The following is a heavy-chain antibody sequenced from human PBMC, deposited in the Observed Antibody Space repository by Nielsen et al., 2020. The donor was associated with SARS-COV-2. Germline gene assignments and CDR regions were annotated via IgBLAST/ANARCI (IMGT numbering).Heavy chain of an antibody. Sequence: CGSLRLSFASSGFTFISYDMHWVRQATGKGLDWVSAIGTAGDPYYPGSVKGRFTISRENAKNSLYLQMNSLRAGDTAVYYCARGRRSSSWSGDAFDIWGQGTMVTVSS. CDR1: GFTFISYD. J-gene: IGHJ3*02. D-gene: IGHD6-13*01. CDR3: ARGRRSSSWSGDAFDI. CDR2: IGTAGDP. V-gene: IGHV3-13*05.